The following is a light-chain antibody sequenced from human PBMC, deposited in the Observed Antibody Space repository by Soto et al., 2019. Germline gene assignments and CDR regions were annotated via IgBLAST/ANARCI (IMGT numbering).Light chain of an antibody. CDR2: GAS. CDR1: QSVSSN. Sequence: EIVMTQSPATLSVSPGERATLACRASQSVSSNLAWYQQKPGQAPRPLIYGASTRATGIPARFSGSGSGTEFTLPISSLQSEDCAVYYCQQDTNWPPWTFGQGTKVEMK. CDR3: QQDTNWPPWT. V-gene: IGKV3-15*01. J-gene: IGKJ1*01.